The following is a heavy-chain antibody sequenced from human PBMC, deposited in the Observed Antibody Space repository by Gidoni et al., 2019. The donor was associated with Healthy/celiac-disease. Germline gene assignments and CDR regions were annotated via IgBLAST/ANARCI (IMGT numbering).Heavy chain of an antibody. CDR3: ARDESYCSSTSCYNWFDP. CDR2: IYYSGST. Sequence: QVQLQESGPGLVKPARTLSLTCTVSGGSISSGDYYWSWIRQPPGKGLEWIGYIYYSGSTYYNPSLKSLVTISVDTSKNQFSLKLSSVTAADTAVYYCARDESYCSSTSCYNWFDPWGQGTLVTVSS. J-gene: IGHJ5*02. D-gene: IGHD2-2*01. CDR1: GGSISSGDYY. V-gene: IGHV4-30-4*01.